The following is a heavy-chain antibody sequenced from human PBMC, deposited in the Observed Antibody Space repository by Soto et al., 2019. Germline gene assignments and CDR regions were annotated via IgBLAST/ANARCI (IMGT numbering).Heavy chain of an antibody. V-gene: IGHV4-30-4*01. D-gene: IGHD4-17*01. CDR1: GGSISSGDYY. CDR3: ARVGPDPQGATVTKAGADAFDV. J-gene: IGHJ3*01. CDR2: IHYSGYT. Sequence: QVQLQESGPGLVKPSQTLSLTCTVSGGSISSGDYYWSWIRQPPGKGLAWIGYIHYSGYTSYNPSLKSRVTISVDTPKNHFSLKLSSVTAADTAVYYCARVGPDPQGATVTKAGADAFDVWGQGTMVTVSS.